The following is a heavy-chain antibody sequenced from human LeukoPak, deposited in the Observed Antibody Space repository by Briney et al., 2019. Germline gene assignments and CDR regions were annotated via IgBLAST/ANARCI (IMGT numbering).Heavy chain of an antibody. Sequence: TGGSLRLSCAASGFTFSSYATTWVRQAPGKGLEWVSGISSGGGSTYYADSMKSRFTISRDNSENTLYLQMNSVRAEDTAVYYCAKVLSSGGHWFDYWGQGSLVTVSS. CDR3: AKVLSSGGHWFDY. J-gene: IGHJ4*02. V-gene: IGHV3-23*01. D-gene: IGHD6-19*01. CDR2: ISSGGGST. CDR1: GFTFSSYA.